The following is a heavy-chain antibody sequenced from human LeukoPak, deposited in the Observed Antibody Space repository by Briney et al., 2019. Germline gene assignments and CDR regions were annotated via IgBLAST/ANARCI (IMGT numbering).Heavy chain of an antibody. Sequence: ASVKVSCKASGYTFTTYAIHWVRQAPGQRLEWMGWIDAGNAKTRYSQKFQGRVTITRDTSASTMYMELRSLRSDDTAVYYCARDRPLSITIFGVVPDYWGQGTLVTVSS. D-gene: IGHD3-3*01. CDR1: GYTFTTYA. V-gene: IGHV1-3*01. J-gene: IGHJ4*02. CDR2: IDAGNAKT. CDR3: ARDRPLSITIFGVVPDY.